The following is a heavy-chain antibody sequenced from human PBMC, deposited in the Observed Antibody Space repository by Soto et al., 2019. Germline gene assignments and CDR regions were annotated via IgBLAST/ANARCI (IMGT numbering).Heavy chain of an antibody. D-gene: IGHD6-13*01. CDR1: GFTFSRYG. J-gene: IGHJ6*02. CDR3: ARGLIAAPPYYYYYGMDV. V-gene: IGHV3-30*03. CDR2: ISHDGSNK. Sequence: GGSLRLSCAASGFTFSRYGIHWVRQAPGKGLEWMAVISHDGSNKYYADSVKGRFTISRDNSKNTLYLQMNSLRAEDTAVYYCARGLIAAPPYYYYYGMDVWGQGTTVTVSS.